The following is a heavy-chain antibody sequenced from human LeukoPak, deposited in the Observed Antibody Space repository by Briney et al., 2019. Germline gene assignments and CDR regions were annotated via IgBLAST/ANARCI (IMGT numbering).Heavy chain of an antibody. Sequence: GESLKISCKGSGYSFTSFWIGWVRQMPGKGLEWMGIIYPGDSDTKYSPSFQGQVTLSVDKSITTAYLQWSSLKASDTAMNYCARQASAASDYWGQGTLVTVSS. D-gene: IGHD6-13*01. V-gene: IGHV5-51*01. CDR2: IYPGDSDT. CDR1: GYSFTSFW. CDR3: ARQASAASDY. J-gene: IGHJ4*02.